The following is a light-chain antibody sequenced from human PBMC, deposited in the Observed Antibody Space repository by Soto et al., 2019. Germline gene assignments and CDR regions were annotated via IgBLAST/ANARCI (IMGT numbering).Light chain of an antibody. CDR3: CSYAGSSYV. Sequence: QSVLTQPRSVSGSPGQSVTISCTGTSSDVGGYNYVSWYQLHPGKAPKLMIYDVTKRPSGVPDRFSGSKSGNTASLTISGLQAEDEADYYCCSYAGSSYVFGTGT. CDR2: DVT. J-gene: IGLJ1*01. V-gene: IGLV2-11*01. CDR1: SSDVGGYNY.